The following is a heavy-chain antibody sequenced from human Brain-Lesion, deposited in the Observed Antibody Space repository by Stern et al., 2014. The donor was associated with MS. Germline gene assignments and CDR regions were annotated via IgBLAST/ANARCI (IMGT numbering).Heavy chain of an antibody. V-gene: IGHV4-39*01. D-gene: IGHD1-26*01. CDR1: GGSISSSTYY. CDR2: IYYSGFT. CDR3: ARHDSVPRPSQLYSARDRGPGYFDY. Sequence: QVQLVESGPGLVKPSETLSLTCTVSGGSISSSTYYWAWIRQPPGKGLEWIGNIYYSGFTHYNPSLKSRVTISVDMSKNQFSLKLSSVTAADTAIYYCARHDSVPRPSQLYSARDRGPGYFDYWGQGTLVTVSS. J-gene: IGHJ4*02.